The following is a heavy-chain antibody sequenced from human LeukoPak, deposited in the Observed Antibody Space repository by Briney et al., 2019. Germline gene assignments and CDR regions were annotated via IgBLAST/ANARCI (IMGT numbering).Heavy chain of an antibody. CDR2: TYYSGST. D-gene: IGHD3-3*01. CDR3: ARGTIFGVVIMGYYFDY. Sequence: PSETLSLTCTVSGGSISSGDYYWSWIRQPPGKGLEWIGYTYYSGSTYYNPSLKSRVTISVDTSKNQFSLKLSSVTAADTAVYYCARGTIFGVVIMGYYFDYWGQGTLVTVSS. CDR1: GGSISSGDYY. J-gene: IGHJ4*02. V-gene: IGHV4-30-4*01.